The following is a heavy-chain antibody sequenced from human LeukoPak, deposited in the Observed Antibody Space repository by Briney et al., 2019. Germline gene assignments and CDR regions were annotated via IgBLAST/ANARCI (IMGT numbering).Heavy chain of an antibody. CDR3: ARQFVGYSFFDY. CDR1: GGSISSSSHY. D-gene: IGHD5-18*01. J-gene: IGHJ4*02. Sequence: SETLSLTCTVSGGSISSSSHYWGWIRQPPGKGLEWIGSIYYSGSTYYNPSLKSRVTISVDTSKNQFSLKLSSVTAADTAVYYCARQFVGYSFFDYWGQGTLVTVSS. V-gene: IGHV4-39*01. CDR2: IYYSGST.